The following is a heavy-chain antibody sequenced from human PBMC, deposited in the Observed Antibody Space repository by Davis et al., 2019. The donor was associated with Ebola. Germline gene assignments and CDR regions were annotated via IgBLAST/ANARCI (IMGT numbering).Heavy chain of an antibody. D-gene: IGHD2-8*02. CDR3: ARGSLGYCTGGVCYGYYYYYGMDV. CDR2: INHSGST. Sequence: MPSDTLSLTSAVYGGSFSGYYWSWIRQPPGKGLEWIGEINHSGSTNYNPSLKSRVTISVDTSKNQFSLKLSSVTAADTAVYYCARGSLGYCTGGVCYGYYYYYGMDVWGQGTTVTVSS. J-gene: IGHJ6*02. V-gene: IGHV4-34*01. CDR1: GGSFSGYY.